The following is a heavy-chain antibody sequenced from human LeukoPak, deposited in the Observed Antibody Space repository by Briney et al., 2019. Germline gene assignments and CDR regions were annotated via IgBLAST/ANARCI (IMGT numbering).Heavy chain of an antibody. CDR3: AADGGGLSSVVTPRSSPFDY. Sequence: ASVKVSCKVSGYTLNELSMHWVRQAPGKGREWMGGFDPADGETVYAHRFQGRLTMTEDTSTNTGYMELTSLRSEDTAVYYCAADGGGLSSVVTPRSSPFDYWGQGTLVTVSS. J-gene: IGHJ4*02. CDR1: GYTLNELS. CDR2: FDPADGET. D-gene: IGHD4-23*01. V-gene: IGHV1-24*01.